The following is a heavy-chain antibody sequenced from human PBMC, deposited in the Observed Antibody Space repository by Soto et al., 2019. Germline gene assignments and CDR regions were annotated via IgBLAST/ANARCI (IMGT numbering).Heavy chain of an antibody. J-gene: IGHJ4*02. V-gene: IGHV1-69*02. D-gene: IGHD3-10*01. CDR3: ARSYGSGSQDFDY. CDR1: GDTFSSYT. Sequence: QVQLVQSGAEVKKPGSSVKVACKASGDTFSSYTINWVRQATGLGLEWMGRIIPMLSIANSALKFQGRVIMTADKSKSTAYMELSRLTAEDTAIYYCARSYGSGSQDFDYWGQGVLVTVSS. CDR2: IIPMLSIA.